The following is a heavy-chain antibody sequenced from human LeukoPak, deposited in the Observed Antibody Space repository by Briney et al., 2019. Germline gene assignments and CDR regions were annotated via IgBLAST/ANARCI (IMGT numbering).Heavy chain of an antibody. CDR2: IIPIFGIA. J-gene: IGHJ5*02. Sequence: VASVKVSCKASGGTFSSYAISWVRQAPGQGLEWMGRIIPIFGIANYAQKFQGRVTITADKSTSTAYMELSSLRSEDTAVYYCASRQTRTTSGSWFDPWGQGTLVTVSS. CDR3: ASRQTRTTSGSWFDP. D-gene: IGHD1-1*01. V-gene: IGHV1-69*04. CDR1: GGTFSSYA.